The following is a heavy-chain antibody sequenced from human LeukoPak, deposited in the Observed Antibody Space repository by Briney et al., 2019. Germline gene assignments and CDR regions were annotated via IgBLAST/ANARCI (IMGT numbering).Heavy chain of an antibody. J-gene: IGHJ4*02. CDR3: AKDMNSYGSGSSYNPWGPFDS. CDR2: IAWNSGNT. D-gene: IGHD3-10*01. CDR1: GFTFDNYA. Sequence: GRSLRLSCAASGFTFDNYAMHWVRQAPGKGLEWVSGIAWNSGNTGFADSVEGRFTISRDNAENSLSLRMNSLTPEDTAFYFCAKDMNSYGSGSSYNPWGPFDSWGQGTLVTVSS. V-gene: IGHV3-9*01.